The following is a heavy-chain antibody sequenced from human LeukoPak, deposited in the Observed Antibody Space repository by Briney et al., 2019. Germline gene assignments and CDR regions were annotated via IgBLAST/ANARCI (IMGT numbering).Heavy chain of an antibody. J-gene: IGHJ5*02. Sequence: PSQTLSLTCTVSGGSISSGSYYWSWIRQPAGKGLEWIGRIYTSGSTNYNPSLKSRVTISVDTSKNQFSLKLSSVTAADTAVYYCAREAGGQYYYDSSGYYWWFDPWGQGTLVTVSS. CDR3: AREAGGQYYYDSSGYYWWFDP. CDR1: GGSISSGSYY. D-gene: IGHD3-22*01. V-gene: IGHV4-61*02. CDR2: IYTSGST.